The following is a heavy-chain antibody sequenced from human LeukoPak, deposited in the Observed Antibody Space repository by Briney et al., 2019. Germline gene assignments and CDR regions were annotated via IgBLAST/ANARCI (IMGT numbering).Heavy chain of an antibody. Sequence: LPGGSLRLSCAASGFTFSSSAMSWVRQAPGKGLEWVSGISESGGSTYYADSVKGRFTISRDNAKNSLYLQMNSLRAEDTALYYCAAHYYGSGNHDYWGQGTLVTVSS. J-gene: IGHJ4*02. CDR3: AAHYYGSGNHDY. D-gene: IGHD3-10*01. CDR2: ISESGGST. V-gene: IGHV3-23*01. CDR1: GFTFSSSA.